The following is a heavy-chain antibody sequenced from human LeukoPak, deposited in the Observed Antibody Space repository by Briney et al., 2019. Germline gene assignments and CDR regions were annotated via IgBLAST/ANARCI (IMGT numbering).Heavy chain of an antibody. CDR1: GGTFSSYA. Sequence: SVKVSCKASGGTFSSYAISWVRQAPGQGLEWMGGIIPIFGTANYAQKFQGRVTITADKSTSTAYMELSSLRSDDTAVYYCARTVLVYYDSSGYYRVGAFDIWGQGTMVTVSS. CDR3: ARTVLVYYDSSGYYRVGAFDI. D-gene: IGHD3-22*01. CDR2: IIPIFGTA. V-gene: IGHV1-69*06. J-gene: IGHJ3*02.